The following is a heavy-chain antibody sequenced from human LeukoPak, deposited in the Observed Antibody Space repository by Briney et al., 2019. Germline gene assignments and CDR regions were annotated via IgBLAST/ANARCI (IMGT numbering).Heavy chain of an antibody. CDR1: GYTFTSYG. J-gene: IGHJ4*02. CDR3: ARAQYSSSSLYPFDY. Sequence: GASVKVSCKASGYTFTSYGISWVRQDPGQGLEWMGWISAYNGNTNYAQKLQGRVTMTTDTSTSTAYMELRSLRSDDTAVYYCARAQYSSSSLYPFDYWGQGTLVTVSS. V-gene: IGHV1-18*01. D-gene: IGHD6-6*01. CDR2: ISAYNGNT.